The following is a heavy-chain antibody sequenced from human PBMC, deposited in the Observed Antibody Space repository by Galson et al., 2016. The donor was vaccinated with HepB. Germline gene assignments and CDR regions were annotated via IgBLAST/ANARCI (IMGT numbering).Heavy chain of an antibody. CDR2: IDPSDSYT. CDR1: GYSFITYW. V-gene: IGHV5-10-1*01. CDR3: AIFGLVTPGHCCYGLDV. Sequence: QSGAEVKKPGESLRISCKGSGYSFITYWISWVRQVPGKGLEWMGRIDPSDSYTNYSPSFQGHVTISADQSISTAYLQWISLKASDTAMYCCAIFGLVTPGHCCYGLDVWGQGTTVTVSS. J-gene: IGHJ6*02. D-gene: IGHD3/OR15-3a*01.